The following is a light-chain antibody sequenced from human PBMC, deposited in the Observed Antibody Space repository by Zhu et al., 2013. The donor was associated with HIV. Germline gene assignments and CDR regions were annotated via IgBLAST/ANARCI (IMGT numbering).Light chain of an antibody. CDR2: GSS. V-gene: IGKV3-11*01. J-gene: IGKJ4*01. CDR1: QSVRSS. Sequence: EIVLTQSPATLSLSPGETATLSCRASQSVRSSLAWYQLKPGQAPRLLIYGSSNRATGIAARFSGSGSGTDFTLTISSLEPEDFAVYYCQQRSNWPLTFGGGTKVEIK. CDR3: QQRSNWPLT.